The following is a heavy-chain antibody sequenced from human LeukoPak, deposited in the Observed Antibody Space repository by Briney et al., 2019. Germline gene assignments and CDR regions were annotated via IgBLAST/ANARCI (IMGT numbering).Heavy chain of an antibody. Sequence: GASVKVSCKASGYTLNKFGMSWVRQAPGQGLEWLGWINTYNGKTKLGEKFQGRVTMTTDTSTSTVYMELTSLRTDDTAVYFCAGDTPQHLKRFDYWGPGTLVTVSS. D-gene: IGHD6-13*01. J-gene: IGHJ4*02. CDR1: GYTLNKFG. CDR2: INTYNGKT. CDR3: AGDTPQHLKRFDY. V-gene: IGHV1-18*01.